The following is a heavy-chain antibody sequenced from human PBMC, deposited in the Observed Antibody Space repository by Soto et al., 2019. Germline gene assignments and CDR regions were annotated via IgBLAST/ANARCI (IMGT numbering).Heavy chain of an antibody. D-gene: IGHD2-15*01. CDR2: IIPIFGTA. CDR3: ARGVDCSGGSCYPDYYYGMDV. V-gene: IGHV1-69*01. Sequence: QVQLVQSGAEVKKPGASVKVSCKASGGTFSSYAISWVRQAPGQGLEWMGGIIPIFGTANYAQKFQGRVTITADESTSTAYMELSSLRSEDTAVYYCARGVDCSGGSCYPDYYYGMDVWGQGTTVTVSS. CDR1: GGTFSSYA. J-gene: IGHJ6*02.